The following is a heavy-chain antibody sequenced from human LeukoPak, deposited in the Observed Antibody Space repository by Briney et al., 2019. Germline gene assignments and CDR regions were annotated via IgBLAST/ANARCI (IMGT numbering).Heavy chain of an antibody. V-gene: IGHV4-39*01. J-gene: IGHJ5*02. CDR2: ISYSGST. Sequence: PSETLSLTCTVSGGSISSSSYYWGWISHPPGKGLEWSGTISYSGSTYYNPSLKSRVTISVDTSKNQFSLKLSSVTAADTAVYYCARLRVTMVRGENNWFDPWGQGTLVTVSS. CDR3: ARLRVTMVRGENNWFDP. CDR1: GGSISSSSYY. D-gene: IGHD3-10*01.